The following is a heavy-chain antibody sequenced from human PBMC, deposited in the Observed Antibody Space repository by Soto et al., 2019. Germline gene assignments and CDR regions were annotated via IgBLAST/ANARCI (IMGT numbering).Heavy chain of an antibody. CDR1: GGSISSSSYY. V-gene: IGHV4-39*01. CDR2: IYYSGST. D-gene: IGHD1-7*01. CDR3: ARRRAPVGSRGTFFDY. J-gene: IGHJ4*02. Sequence: QLQLQESGPGLVKPSETLSLTCTVSGGSISSSSYYWGWIRQPPGKGLEWIGSIYYSGSTYYNPSLKSRVTISVDTSKNQFSLKLSSVTAADTAVYYCARRRAPVGSRGTFFDYWGQGTLVTVSS.